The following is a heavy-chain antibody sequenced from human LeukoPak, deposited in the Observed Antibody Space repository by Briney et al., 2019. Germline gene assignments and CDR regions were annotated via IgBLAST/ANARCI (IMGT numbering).Heavy chain of an antibody. D-gene: IGHD6-19*01. Sequence: GSLRLSCAASGFTFSSYSMNWVRQAPGRGLEWIGEINHSGSTNYNPSLKSRVTISVDTSKNQFSLKLSSVTAADTAVYYCARDSSGWVNWGQGTLVTVSS. CDR3: ARDSSGWVN. V-gene: IGHV4-34*01. J-gene: IGHJ4*02. CDR1: GFTFSSYS. CDR2: INHSGST.